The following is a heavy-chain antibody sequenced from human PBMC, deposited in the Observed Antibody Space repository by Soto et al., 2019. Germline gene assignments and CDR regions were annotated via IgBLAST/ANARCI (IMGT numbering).Heavy chain of an antibody. V-gene: IGHV3-66*01. CDR3: ASARGASAGD. CDR1: GFIVSRNY. D-gene: IGHD6-13*01. CDR2: IYSGGST. J-gene: IGHJ4*02. Sequence: EVQLVESGGGLVQPGGSLGLSCAASGFIVSRNYTSWVRQAPGQGLEWVSLIYSGGSTYYADSVKGRFTISRDNSKNTVYLQMNSLIVEDTAVYYCASARGASAGDWGQGTLVTVSS.